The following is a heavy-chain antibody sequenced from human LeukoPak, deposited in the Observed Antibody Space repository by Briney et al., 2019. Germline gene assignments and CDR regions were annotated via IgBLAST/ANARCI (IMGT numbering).Heavy chain of an antibody. J-gene: IGHJ4*01. CDR2: IRYDGSNN. CDR1: GFTCSSFG. Sequence: PGGSLRRYCAASGFTCSSFGMLWVRQAPGKGREWVAFIRYDGSNNDQADSVKGRFTIARDNSKNTLYLQMQSLRAEDTAVYSCAKDRSYSDSRGYLIYWGDGNLVTVSS. D-gene: IGHD3-22*01. V-gene: IGHV3-30*02. CDR3: AKDRSYSDSRGYLIY.